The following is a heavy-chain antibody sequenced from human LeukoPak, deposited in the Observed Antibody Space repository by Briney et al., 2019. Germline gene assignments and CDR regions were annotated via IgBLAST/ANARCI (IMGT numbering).Heavy chain of an antibody. CDR1: GFTFSSYA. D-gene: IGHD3-22*01. Sequence: PGGSLRLSCAASGFTFSSYAMSWVRQAPGKGLEWVAVISYDGSNKYYADSVKGRFTISRDNSKNTLYLQMNSLRAEDTAVYYCARDRGPYYDSSGLFDYWGQGTLVTVSS. J-gene: IGHJ4*02. CDR3: ARDRGPYYDSSGLFDY. CDR2: ISYDGSNK. V-gene: IGHV3-30-3*01.